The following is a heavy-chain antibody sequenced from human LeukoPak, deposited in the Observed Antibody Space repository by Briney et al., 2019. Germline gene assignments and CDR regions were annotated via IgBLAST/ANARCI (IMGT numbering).Heavy chain of an antibody. CDR2: VHYSGSI. Sequence: SETLSLTCTVSGGSISGYYWSWIRQPPEKGLEWIGYVHYSGSINYNPSLKSRVIISVDTSKNQFSLKMSSVTAADTAVYYCATYYSDSSAYVHYLDSWGQGTLVTVSS. CDR1: GGSISGYY. D-gene: IGHD3-22*01. J-gene: IGHJ4*02. CDR3: ATYYSDSSAYVHYLDS. V-gene: IGHV4-59*01.